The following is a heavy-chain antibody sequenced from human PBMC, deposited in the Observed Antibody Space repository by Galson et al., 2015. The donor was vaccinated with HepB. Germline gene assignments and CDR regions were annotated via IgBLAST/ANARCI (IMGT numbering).Heavy chain of an antibody. V-gene: IGHV3-48*03. Sequence: SLRLSCAASGFTFRSYEMNWVRQAPGKGLEWVSFISSSGSTKYYADSVKGRFTISRDNAKNSLYLHMNSLRAEDTAVYFCTSQYYDILIGYYGSGYWGQGTLVTVSS. CDR3: TSQYYDILIGYYGSGY. D-gene: IGHD3-9*01. CDR1: GFTFRSYE. CDR2: ISSSGSTK. J-gene: IGHJ4*02.